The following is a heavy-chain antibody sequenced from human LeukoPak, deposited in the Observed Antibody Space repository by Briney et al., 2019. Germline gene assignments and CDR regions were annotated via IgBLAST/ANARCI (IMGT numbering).Heavy chain of an antibody. J-gene: IGHJ6*03. D-gene: IGHD6-13*01. CDR1: GYSFTSYW. CDR3: ARQGAAGKYYYYYMDV. Sequence: GESLKISCKGSGYSFTSYWIGWVRQMPGKGLEWMGITYPDDSNTIYGPSFQGQVTISADKSINTAYLEWSSLKASDTAIYYCARQGAAGKYYYYYMDVWGKGTTVTVSS. V-gene: IGHV5-51*01. CDR2: TYPDDSNT.